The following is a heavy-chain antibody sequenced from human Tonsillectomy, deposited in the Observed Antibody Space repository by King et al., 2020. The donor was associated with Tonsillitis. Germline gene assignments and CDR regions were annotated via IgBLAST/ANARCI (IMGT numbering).Heavy chain of an antibody. Sequence: MQLQESGPGLVKPSETLSLTCTVSGGSISSSSYYWGWIRQPPGKGLEWIGSIYYSGSTYYNPSLKSRVTISVDTSKNQFSLKLSSVTAADTAVYYCARREGYAQVWGVFDYWGQGTLVTVSS. CDR3: ARREGYAQVWGVFDY. D-gene: IGHD2-8*01. CDR1: GGSISSSSYY. CDR2: IYYSGST. V-gene: IGHV4-39*01. J-gene: IGHJ4*02.